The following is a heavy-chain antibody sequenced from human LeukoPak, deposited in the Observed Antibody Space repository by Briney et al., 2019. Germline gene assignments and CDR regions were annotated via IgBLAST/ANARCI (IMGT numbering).Heavy chain of an antibody. CDR2: SSNSGSTI. J-gene: IGHJ4*02. CDR1: GFTFSSYE. V-gene: IGHV3-48*03. Sequence: GGSLRLSCAASGFTFSSYEMSWVRQAPGKGLEWVSYSSNSGSTIYYADSVKGRFTISRDDAKNSLYLQMNSLRAEDTAVYYCARGSGLFDYWGRGTLVTVSS. CDR3: ARGSGLFDY. D-gene: IGHD7-27*01.